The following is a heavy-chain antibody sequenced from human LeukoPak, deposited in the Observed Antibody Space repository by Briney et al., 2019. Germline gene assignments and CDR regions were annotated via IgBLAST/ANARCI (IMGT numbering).Heavy chain of an antibody. CDR1: GGSISRGGYY. CDR2: IYYSGSY. V-gene: IGHV4-31*11. CDR3: AREAAAAGTPPYCMDV. D-gene: IGHD6-13*01. J-gene: IGHJ6*02. Sequence: PSGTLCLTCAVSGGSISRGGYYWGWIRQHPGQGLVWIGYIYYSGSYYYNPSLKSRVTISVDTSKNQFSLKRSSGTAADTAVYYGAREAAAAGTPPYCMDVWGQGSTVTAS.